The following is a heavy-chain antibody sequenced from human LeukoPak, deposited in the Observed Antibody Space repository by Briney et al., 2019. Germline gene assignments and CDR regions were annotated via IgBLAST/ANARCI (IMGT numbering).Heavy chain of an antibody. CDR2: ISGDGHTT. CDR1: GFTFDDYG. CDR3: AKRWHVGAFDI. J-gene: IGHJ3*02. Sequence: GSLRLSCAASGFTFDDYGMHWVRQAPGKGLEWVSLISGDGHTTYYADSVKGRFTISRDNSKNSLYLQMNSLRTEDTAWYYCAKRWHVGAFDIWGQGTVVTVSS. D-gene: IGHD4-23*01. V-gene: IGHV3-43*02.